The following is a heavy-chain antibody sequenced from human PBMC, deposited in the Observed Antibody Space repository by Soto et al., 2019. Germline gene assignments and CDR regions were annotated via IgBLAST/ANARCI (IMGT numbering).Heavy chain of an antibody. J-gene: IGHJ6*02. D-gene: IGHD1-7*01. CDR1: GFTFDDYT. CDR3: AKDLLELRSFYAMDV. Sequence: EVQLVESGGNLVQPGRSLRLSCAASGFTFDDYTMHWDRQVPGKGLEWVSGISWNSGKIGYADSVKGRFTISRDNAKNSLYLQMNSLRAEDTALYYCAKDLLELRSFYAMDVWGQGTTVTVSS. V-gene: IGHV3-9*01. CDR2: ISWNSGKI.